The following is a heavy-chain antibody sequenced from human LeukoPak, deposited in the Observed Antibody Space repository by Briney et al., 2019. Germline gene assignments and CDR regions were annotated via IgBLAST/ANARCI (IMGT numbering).Heavy chain of an antibody. Sequence: SGWSLRLSCAASGFTFSSYSMNWVRQAPGKGLEWVSSISSSSSTIYYADSVKGRFTISRDNAKNSLYLQMNSLRAEDTAVYYCARGVVVVVAATYNWFDPWGQGTLVTVPS. J-gene: IGHJ5*02. V-gene: IGHV3-48*01. CDR1: GFTFSSYS. D-gene: IGHD2-15*01. CDR3: ARGVVVVVAATYNWFDP. CDR2: ISSSSSTI.